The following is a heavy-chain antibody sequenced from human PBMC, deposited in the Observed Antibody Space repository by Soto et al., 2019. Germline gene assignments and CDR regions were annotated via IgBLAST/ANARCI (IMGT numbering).Heavy chain of an antibody. CDR1: GFTFSSYG. J-gene: IGHJ4*02. CDR2: ISYDGSNK. Sequence: QVQLVESGGGVVQPGRSLRLSCAASGFTFSSYGMHWVRQAPGKGLEWVAVISYDGSNKYYADSVKGRFTISRDNSKNTLYLQMNSLRAEDTAVYYCAKKEGYYYDSSGSQGVEYWGQGTLVTVSS. CDR3: AKKEGYYYDSSGSQGVEY. V-gene: IGHV3-30*18. D-gene: IGHD3-22*01.